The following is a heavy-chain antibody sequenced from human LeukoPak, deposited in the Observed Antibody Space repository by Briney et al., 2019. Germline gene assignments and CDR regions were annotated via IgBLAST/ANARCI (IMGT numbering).Heavy chain of an antibody. J-gene: IGHJ4*02. CDR1: GGSFSGYY. CDR3: ARLGSAENVDSSSWYYFDY. D-gene: IGHD6-13*01. V-gene: IGHV4-34*01. Sequence: SETLSLTCAVYGGSFSGYYWSWLRQPPGKGLEWIGEINHSGSTNYNPSLKSRVTISVDTSKNQFSLKLSSVTAADTAVYYCARLGSAENVDSSSWYYFDYWGQGTLVTVSS. CDR2: INHSGST.